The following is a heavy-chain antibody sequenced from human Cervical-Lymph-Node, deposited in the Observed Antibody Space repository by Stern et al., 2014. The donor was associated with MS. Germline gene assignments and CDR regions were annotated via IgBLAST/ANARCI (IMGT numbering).Heavy chain of an antibody. CDR3: ASTLRSKAYNWFDP. Sequence: QLQLQESGPGLVKPSGTLSLTCAVSGGSISSSNWWSWVRQPPGKGLEWIGEIYHSGSTNYNPSLKSRVTISVDKAKNHFSLKLSSVTAADTAVYYCASTLRSKAYNWFDPWGQGTLVTVSS. D-gene: IGHD4-17*01. J-gene: IGHJ5*02. V-gene: IGHV4-4*02. CDR1: GGSISSSNW. CDR2: IYHSGST.